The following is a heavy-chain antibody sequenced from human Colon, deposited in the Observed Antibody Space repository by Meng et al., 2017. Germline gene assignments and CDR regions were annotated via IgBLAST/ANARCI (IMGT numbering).Heavy chain of an antibody. CDR1: NGSINSADYY. CDR3: ARNPVIPDARTFDF. Sequence: QVQLQESGPGLVKPSQTPSLTCTISNGSINSADYYWNWIRQPPGKGPEWLGYIHYSGNTYDTPSLKSRLAMSLDPSKNQFSLRLTSVTAADTAVYYCARNPVIPDARTFDFWGQGALVTAPQ. D-gene: IGHD2-2*01. V-gene: IGHV4-30-4*01. CDR2: IHYSGNT. J-gene: IGHJ4*02.